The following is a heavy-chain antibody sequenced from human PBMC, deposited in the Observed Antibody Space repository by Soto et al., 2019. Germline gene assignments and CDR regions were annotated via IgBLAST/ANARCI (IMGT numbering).Heavy chain of an antibody. V-gene: IGHV1-3*01. D-gene: IGHD4-4*01. CDR1: GYTFTSYA. CDR2: INAGNGNT. CDR3: ARNHLGYSNYLYNWFDP. Sequence: ASVKVSCKTSGYTFTSYAMHWVRQAPGQRLEWMGWINAGNGNTKYSQKFQGRVTITRDTSASTAYMELSSLRSEDTAVYYCARNHLGYSNYLYNWFDPWGQGTLVTVSS. J-gene: IGHJ5*02.